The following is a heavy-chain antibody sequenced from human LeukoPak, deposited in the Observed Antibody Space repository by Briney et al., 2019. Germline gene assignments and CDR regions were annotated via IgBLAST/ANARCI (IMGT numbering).Heavy chain of an antibody. Sequence: PGRSLRLSCAASGCIFSSYGMHWVRQAPGKGLEWVAVIWSDASNTYHVDSVKGRFTISRDNSKNTLYLQMNSLRAEDTAVYYCARTYNIRYFDTWGQGTLVTVSS. CDR3: ARTYNIRYFDT. V-gene: IGHV3-33*01. J-gene: IGHJ4*02. CDR1: GCIFSSYG. CDR2: IWSDASNT. D-gene: IGHD3-9*01.